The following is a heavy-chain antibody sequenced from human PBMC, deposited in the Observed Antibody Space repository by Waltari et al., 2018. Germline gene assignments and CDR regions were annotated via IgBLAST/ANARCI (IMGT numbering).Heavy chain of an antibody. D-gene: IGHD6-19*01. J-gene: IGHJ4*02. V-gene: IGHV1-69*08. CDR2: IIPILGIA. Sequence: QVQLVQSGAEVKKPGSSVKVSCKASGGTFSSYTISWVRQAPGQGLEWMGRIIPILGIANYAQKFQGRVTITADKSTSTAYMELSSLRAEDTAVYYCARDLDSSGWYDTYWGQGTLVTVSS. CDR1: GGTFSSYT. CDR3: ARDLDSSGWYDTY.